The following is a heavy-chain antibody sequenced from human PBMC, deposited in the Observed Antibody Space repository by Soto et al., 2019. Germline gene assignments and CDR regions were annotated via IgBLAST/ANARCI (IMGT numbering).Heavy chain of an antibody. CDR1: GLTFTSYS. V-gene: IGHV3-48*02. CDR3: ARDRGYTYGFDF. J-gene: IGHJ4*02. Sequence: EVQLVESGGGLVQPGGSLRLSCAASGLTFTSYSMNWVRQAPGKGLEWVSFISSSSSTIYYADSVKGRFTISRDNAKNSLYLQMNSLRDEATAVYYCARDRGYTYGFDFWGQGALVTVSS. CDR2: ISSSSSTI. D-gene: IGHD5-18*01.